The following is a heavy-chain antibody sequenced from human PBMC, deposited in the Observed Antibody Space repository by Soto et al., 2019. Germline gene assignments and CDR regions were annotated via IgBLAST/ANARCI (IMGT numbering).Heavy chain of an antibody. V-gene: IGHV4-39*01. J-gene: IGHJ4*02. CDR3: ASLEGLATISYYFDF. D-gene: IGHD3-9*01. CDR1: DDSINSDKYY. CDR2: IYYRGNA. Sequence: SATLSLTCSVSDDSINSDKYYWGWIRQPPGKGLEWIGSIYYRGNAYYNPSLQIRVTISLDKSKSQFSLKLNSVTAADSAVYFCASLEGLATISYYFDFWGQGALVTVSS.